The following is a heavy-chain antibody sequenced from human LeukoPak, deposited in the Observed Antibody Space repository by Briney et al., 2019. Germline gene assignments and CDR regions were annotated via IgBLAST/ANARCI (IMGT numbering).Heavy chain of an antibody. CDR3: ARIGPNYDFSP. CDR2: ISSSGSTK. V-gene: IGHV3-11*01. D-gene: IGHD3-3*01. Sequence: GGSLRLSCAASGFTFSDSYMSWIRQAPGKGLEWVSYISSSGSTKYYADSVKGRFTISRDNAKNSLYLQMNSLRAEDTAVYYCARIGPNYDFSPWGQGTQVTVSS. CDR1: GFTFSDSY. J-gene: IGHJ5*02.